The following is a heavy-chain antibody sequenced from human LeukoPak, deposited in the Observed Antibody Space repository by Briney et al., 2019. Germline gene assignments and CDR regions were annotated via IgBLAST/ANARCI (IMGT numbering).Heavy chain of an antibody. D-gene: IGHD2-21*02. CDR1: GYSISSGYY. J-gene: IGHJ6*02. CDR3: ARARQGGGDSYPPPGRYYYGMDV. V-gene: IGHV4-38-2*02. CDR2: IYHSGST. Sequence: NPSETLSLTCTVSGYSISSGYYWGWIRQPPGKGLEWIGSIYHSGSTYHNPSLKSRVTISVDTSKNQFSLKLSSVTAADTAVYYCARARQGGGDSYPPPGRYYYGMDVWGQGTTVTVSS.